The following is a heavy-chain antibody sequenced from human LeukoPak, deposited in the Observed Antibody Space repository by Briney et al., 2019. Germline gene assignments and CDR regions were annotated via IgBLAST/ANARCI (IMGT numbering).Heavy chain of an antibody. CDR3: ARGLAPKRRVYYYYMDV. J-gene: IGHJ6*03. V-gene: IGHV4-39*07. CDR1: GASVSSSNYY. D-gene: IGHD6-13*01. CDR2: INHSGST. Sequence: TSETLSLTCTASGASVSSSNYYWSWIRQPPGKGLEWIGEINHSGSTNYNPSLKSRVTISVDTSKNQFSLKLSSVTAADTAVYYCARGLAPKRRVYYYYMDVWGKGTTVTVSS.